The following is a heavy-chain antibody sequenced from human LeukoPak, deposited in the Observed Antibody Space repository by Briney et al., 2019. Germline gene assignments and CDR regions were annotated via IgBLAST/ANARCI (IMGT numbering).Heavy chain of an antibody. CDR1: GFTFSSYA. Sequence: GGSLRLSCAASGFTFSSYAMHWVRQAPGKGLEWVAVISYDGSNKYYADSVKGRFTISRDNSKNTLYLQMNSLRAEDTAVYYCARERAHWGQGTLVTVSS. J-gene: IGHJ4*02. CDR3: ARERAH. V-gene: IGHV3-30*04. CDR2: ISYDGSNK.